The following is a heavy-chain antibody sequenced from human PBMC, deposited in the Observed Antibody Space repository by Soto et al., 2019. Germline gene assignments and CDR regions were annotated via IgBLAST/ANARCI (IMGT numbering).Heavy chain of an antibody. V-gene: IGHV4-39*01. D-gene: IGHD3-10*01. CDR1: GGSISSSSYY. J-gene: IGHJ5*02. Sequence: QLQLQESGPGLVKPSETLSLTCTVSGGSISSSSYYWGWIRQPPGKGLEWIGSIYYSGSTYYNPSIRSRVTISVLTSTNPFSLKLSSVTAAATAVYYCALSMVRGPLGWFDPWGQGTLVTVSS. CDR2: IYYSGST. CDR3: ALSMVRGPLGWFDP.